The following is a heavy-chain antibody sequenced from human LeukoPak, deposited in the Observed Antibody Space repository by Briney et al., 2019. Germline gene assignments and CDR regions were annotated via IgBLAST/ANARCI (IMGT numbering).Heavy chain of an antibody. CDR3: ARRLSSIAAAGANDY. V-gene: IGHV5-51*01. CDR1: GYSFSSYW. D-gene: IGHD6-13*01. CDR2: IHPGNSEN. Sequence: PGESLKISCKGSGYSFSSYWINWLRQMPGKGLEWMGIIHPGNSENTYSPSFQGQVTISVDKSINTAYLQWSSLKASDTAMYYCARRLSSIAAAGANDYWGQGTLVTVSS. J-gene: IGHJ4*02.